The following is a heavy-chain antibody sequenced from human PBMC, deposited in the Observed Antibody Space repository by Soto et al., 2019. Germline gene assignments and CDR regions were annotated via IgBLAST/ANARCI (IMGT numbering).Heavy chain of an antibody. CDR2: IHSGGTT. Sequence: QVQLQEPGPRLVEPSHTLSLTCTVSGASISNGYYSWSWIRQSPGTGLEWIGHIHSGGTTYSNPSLKSRLTISVDMSKNQFSLKLSSLTAADTAVYYCARGPSGDKVDYWSQGTLVTVSS. D-gene: IGHD1-26*01. J-gene: IGHJ4*02. V-gene: IGHV4-30-4*01. CDR3: ARGPSGDKVDY. CDR1: GASISNGYYS.